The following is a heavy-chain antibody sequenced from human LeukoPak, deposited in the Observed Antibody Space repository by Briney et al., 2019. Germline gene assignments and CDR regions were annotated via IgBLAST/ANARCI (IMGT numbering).Heavy chain of an antibody. V-gene: IGHV1-2*06. CDR1: GYTFTGYY. CDR3: ARMYSGYDYGGQSYYYYMDV. Sequence: ASVKVSCKASGYTFTGYYMHWVRQAPGQGIEWMGRINPNSGGTNYAQKFQGRVTITRDTSISTAYMELSRLRSDDTAVYYCARMYSGYDYGGQSYYYYMDVWGKGTTVTVSS. CDR2: INPNSGGT. J-gene: IGHJ6*03. D-gene: IGHD5-12*01.